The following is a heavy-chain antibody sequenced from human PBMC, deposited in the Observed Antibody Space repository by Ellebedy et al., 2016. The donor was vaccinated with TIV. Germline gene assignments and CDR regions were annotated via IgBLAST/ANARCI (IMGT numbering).Heavy chain of an antibody. D-gene: IGHD3-10*01. J-gene: IGHJ4*02. CDR1: GFTFSNYW. Sequence: PGGSLRLSCAASGFTFSNYWMSWVRQAPGKGLEWVANIKQDGSEKYYVDSVKGRFTISRDNAKNSLYLQMNRLGAEDTAVYYCAKTRIIMIRGECFDYWGQGTLVTVSS. CDR2: IKQDGSEK. V-gene: IGHV3-7*01. CDR3: AKTRIIMIRGECFDY.